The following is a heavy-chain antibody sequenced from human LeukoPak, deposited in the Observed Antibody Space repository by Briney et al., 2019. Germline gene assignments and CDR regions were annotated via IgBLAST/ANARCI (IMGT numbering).Heavy chain of an antibody. CDR2: INRDGRST. D-gene: IGHD4-17*01. CDR1: GFTFSNYW. Sequence: GGPLRLSCAASGFTFSNYWTHWVRDAPGKGLVWVSRINRDGRSTNYADSVKGRFTISRDNAKDTVFLQMNSLRAEDTAVYYGALPLRDGDFYFDYWGEGALVTVSS. J-gene: IGHJ4*02. V-gene: IGHV3-74*01. CDR3: ALPLRDGDFYFDY.